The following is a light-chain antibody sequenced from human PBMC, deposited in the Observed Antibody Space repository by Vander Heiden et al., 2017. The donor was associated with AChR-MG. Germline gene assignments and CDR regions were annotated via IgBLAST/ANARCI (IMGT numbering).Light chain of an antibody. CDR3: QQYNNRPWT. J-gene: IGKJ1*01. Sequence: EIVLTQSPATLSVSPGERATLSCRASQSVRSNLAWYQQKPGQAPRLLIYGASTRATGIPARFSGSGSGTEVTLTISSLQSEDFAVYYCQQYNNRPWTFGQGTKVEIK. CDR1: QSVRSN. CDR2: GAS. V-gene: IGKV3-15*01.